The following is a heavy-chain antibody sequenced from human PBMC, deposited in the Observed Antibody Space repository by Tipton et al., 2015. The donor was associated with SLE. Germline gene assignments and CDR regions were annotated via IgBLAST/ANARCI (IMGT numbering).Heavy chain of an antibody. V-gene: IGHV4-39*07. Sequence: TLSLTCTVSGGSISSTSYYWGWLRQPPGKGLEWIGSIYYSGSTYYNLSLKSRVTISVDTSKNQFSLNLSPVTAADTAVYYCARSRIYDGSVDYYGFFDHWGQGTLVTVSS. CDR2: IYYSGST. J-gene: IGHJ4*02. CDR1: GGSISSTSYY. CDR3: ARSRIYDGSVDYYGFFDH. D-gene: IGHD3-22*01.